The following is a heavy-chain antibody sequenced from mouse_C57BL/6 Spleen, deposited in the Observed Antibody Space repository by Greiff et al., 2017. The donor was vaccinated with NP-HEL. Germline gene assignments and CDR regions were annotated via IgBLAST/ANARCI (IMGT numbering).Heavy chain of an antibody. CDR1: GYTFTDYY. V-gene: IGHV1-76*01. D-gene: IGHD1-1*01. Sequence: QVQLQQSGAELVRPGASVKLSCKASGYTFTDYYINWVKQRPGQGLEWIARIYPGSGNTYYNEKFKGKATLTAEKSSSTAYMQLSSLTSEDSAVYFCARRGYGSSLDVWGTGTTVTVSS. J-gene: IGHJ1*03. CDR2: IYPGSGNT. CDR3: ARRGYGSSLDV.